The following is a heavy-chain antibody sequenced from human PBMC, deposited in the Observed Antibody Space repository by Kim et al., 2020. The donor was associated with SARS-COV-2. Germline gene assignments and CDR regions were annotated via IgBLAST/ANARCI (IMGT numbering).Heavy chain of an antibody. CDR1: GTSISTPSYY. CDR3: GRLSALKDVFDF. J-gene: IGHJ4*02. D-gene: IGHD3-16*01. CDR2: IFYSGAS. V-gene: IGHV4-39*01. Sequence: SETLSLTCNVSGTSISTPSYYWGWFRQSPGKSPEGIGHIFYSGASYYTPSLKSRVTVSVDTSESQFSLRLTSVTAADTAVYFCGRLSALKDVFDFWGQG.